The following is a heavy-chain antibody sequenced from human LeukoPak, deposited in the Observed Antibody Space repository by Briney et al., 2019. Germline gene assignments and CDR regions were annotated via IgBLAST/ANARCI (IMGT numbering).Heavy chain of an antibody. V-gene: IGHV3-7*01. CDR3: ARDQGYCTSGNCRGDACDV. Sequence: GVSLRLSCDPWGLIFTSHWMMGVRQFPGKALVCVAKINEDGGEKNYEDSVKGRFTISTDNAKNSQSLQMNSLRAEDTAVYSFARDQGYCTSGNCRGDACDVWGQGSMVSVPS. CDR2: INEDGGEK. CDR1: GLIFTSHW. J-gene: IGHJ3*01. D-gene: IGHD2-8*01.